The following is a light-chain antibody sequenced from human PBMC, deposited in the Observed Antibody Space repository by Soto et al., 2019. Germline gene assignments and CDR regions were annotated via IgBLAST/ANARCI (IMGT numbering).Light chain of an antibody. J-gene: IGKJ5*01. Sequence: IVCARSPAALSLSPCERAALAGSGSQSVSRYLAWYQQKPGQAPRLLIYDASTRATGIPARFSGSGSGTDFTLTTSSLEPEDFAVYYCQQRSNWPPITFGQGTRLEIK. V-gene: IGKV3-11*01. CDR2: DAS. CDR1: QSVSRY. CDR3: QQRSNWPPIT.